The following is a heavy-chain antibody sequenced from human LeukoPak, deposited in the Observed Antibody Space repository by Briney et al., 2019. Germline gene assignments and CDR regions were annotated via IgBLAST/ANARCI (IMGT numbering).Heavy chain of an antibody. V-gene: IGHV3-74*01. D-gene: IGHD3-9*01. CDR1: GFTFSSYW. J-gene: IGHJ4*02. CDR3: VRGADTGYSSDS. CDR2: INSDGRST. Sequence: GGSLRLSCAASGFTFSSYWMHWVRQAPGKGLVWVSRINSDGRSTNYADSVKGRFSISRDNAENTLYLQMNSLRVEDTAVYYCVRGADTGYSSDSRGQGTLVTVSS.